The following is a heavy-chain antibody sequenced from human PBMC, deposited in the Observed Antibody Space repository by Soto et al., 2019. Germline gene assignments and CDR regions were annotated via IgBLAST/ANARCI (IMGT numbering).Heavy chain of an antibody. D-gene: IGHD3-22*01. Sequence: GGSLRLSCAASGFAFSTFAMTWVRQAPGRGLEWVAAISVSGNNAYYADSVKGRFTISRDNSQNSVFLQMSSLRADDTAVYYCARDQLRPGILYSLGVLLPEYGLWGQGTLVTVSS. CDR2: ISVSGNNA. J-gene: IGHJ4*02. V-gene: IGHV3-23*01. CDR3: ARDQLRPGILYSLGVLLPEYGL. CDR1: GFAFSTFA.